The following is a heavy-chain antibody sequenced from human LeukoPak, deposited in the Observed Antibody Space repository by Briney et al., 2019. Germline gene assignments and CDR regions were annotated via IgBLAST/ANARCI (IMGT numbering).Heavy chain of an antibody. Sequence: GGSLRLSCAASEFTFRSFNMVWVRQAPGKGLEWGSSISTDSKFKYYSDSVTGRFTISRDNAENSLSLQMNSLRVDDTATYYCVRGPRSHRSDLTKWYFDLWGRGTLVSVSS. CDR1: EFTFRSFN. J-gene: IGHJ2*01. V-gene: IGHV3-21*01. CDR3: VRGPRSHRSDLTKWYFDL. CDR2: ISTDSKFK.